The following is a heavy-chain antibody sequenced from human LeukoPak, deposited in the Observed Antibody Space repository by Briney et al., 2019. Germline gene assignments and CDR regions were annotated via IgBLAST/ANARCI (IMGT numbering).Heavy chain of an antibody. CDR2: ISSSSSYI. CDR3: ARALDHYDFWSGYYGLDI. Sequence: GGSLRFSCAASGFTFSSYSMNWVRQAPGKGLEWVSSISSSSSYIYYADSVKGRFTISRDNAKNSLYLQMNSLRAEDTAVYYCARALDHYDFWSGYYGLDIWGQGTMVTVSS. V-gene: IGHV3-21*01. CDR1: GFTFSSYS. D-gene: IGHD3-3*01. J-gene: IGHJ3*02.